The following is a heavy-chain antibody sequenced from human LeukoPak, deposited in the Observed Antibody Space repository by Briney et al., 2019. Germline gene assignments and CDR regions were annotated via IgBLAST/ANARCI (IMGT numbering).Heavy chain of an antibody. CDR2: INWNGGST. CDR3: ARDRVGDYYGSGSPNWFDP. J-gene: IGHJ5*02. V-gene: IGHV3-20*04. Sequence: GGSLRLSCAASGFTFDDYGMSWVRQAPGKGLEWVSGINWNGGSTGYADSVKGRFTISRDNAKNSLYLQMNSLRAEDTAVYYCARDRVGDYYGSGSPNWFDPWGQGTLVTVSS. CDR1: GFTFDDYG. D-gene: IGHD3-10*01.